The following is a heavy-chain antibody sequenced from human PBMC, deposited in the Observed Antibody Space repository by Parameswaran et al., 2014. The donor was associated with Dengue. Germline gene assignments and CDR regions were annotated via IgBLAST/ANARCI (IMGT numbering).Heavy chain of an antibody. CDR3: ARFSVTTNYYYGMDV. D-gene: IGHD4-11*01. CDR2: IYHSGST. Sequence: VRQAPGKGLEWIGEIYHSGSTNYNPSLKSRVTISVDKSKNQFSLKLSSVTAADTAVYYCARFSVTTNYYYGMDVWGQGTTVTVSS. V-gene: IGHV4-4*02. J-gene: IGHJ6*02.